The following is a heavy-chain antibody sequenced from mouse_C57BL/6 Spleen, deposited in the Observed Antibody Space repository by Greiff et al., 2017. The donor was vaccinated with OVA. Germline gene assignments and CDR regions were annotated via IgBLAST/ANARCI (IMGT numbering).Heavy chain of an antibody. CDR2: INPNNGGT. J-gene: IGHJ2*01. CDR3: ARENDYDGYYFDY. V-gene: IGHV1-18*01. D-gene: IGHD2-4*01. Sequence: VKQSHGKSLEWIGDINPNNGGTIYNQKFKGKATLTVDKSSSTAYMELRSLTSEDTAVYYCARENDYDGYYFDYWGQGTTLTVSS.